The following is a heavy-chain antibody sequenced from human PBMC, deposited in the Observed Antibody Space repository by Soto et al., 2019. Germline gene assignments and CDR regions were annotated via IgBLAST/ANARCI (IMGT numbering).Heavy chain of an antibody. CDR2: IYYSGST. J-gene: IGHJ4*02. Sequence: WETLSLTCTVSGGSISSYYWSWIRQPPGKGLEWIGYIYYSGSTNYNPSLKSRVTISVDTSKNQFSLKLSSVTAADTAVYYCAREDLRSLQFDYWGQGTLVTVSS. V-gene: IGHV4-59*01. CDR1: GGSISSYY. CDR3: AREDLRSLQFDY. D-gene: IGHD6-6*01.